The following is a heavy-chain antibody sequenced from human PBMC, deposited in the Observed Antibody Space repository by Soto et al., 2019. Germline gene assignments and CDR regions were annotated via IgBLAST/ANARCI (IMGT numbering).Heavy chain of an antibody. J-gene: IGHJ5*02. CDR2: IYTSGST. CDR1: GGSISSYY. V-gene: IGHV4-4*07. CDR3: ARDLSWNDGMDWFDP. Sequence: PSETLSLTCTVSGGSISSYYWSWIRQPAGQGLEWIGRIYTSGSTNYNPSLKSRVTMSVDTSKNQFSLQLSSVTAADTAVYYCARDLSWNDGMDWFDPWGQGTLVTVSS. D-gene: IGHD1-1*01.